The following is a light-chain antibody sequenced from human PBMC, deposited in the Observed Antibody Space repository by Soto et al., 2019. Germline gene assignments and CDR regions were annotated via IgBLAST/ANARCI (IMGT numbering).Light chain of an antibody. V-gene: IGKV4-1*01. Sequence: DIVLTPSPDSRAVSLGETATLNCKSSQSVLYSSNNKNYLAWYQQKPGQPPKLLIYWASTRESGVPDRFSGSGSGTDFTLTISSLQAEDVAVYYCQQYYSTPWTFGQGTKVDIK. J-gene: IGKJ1*01. CDR2: WAS. CDR1: QSVLYSSNNKNY. CDR3: QQYYSTPWT.